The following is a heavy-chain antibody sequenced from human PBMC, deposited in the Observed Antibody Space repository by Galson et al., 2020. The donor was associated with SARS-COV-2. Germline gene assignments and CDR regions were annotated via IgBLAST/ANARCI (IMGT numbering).Heavy chain of an antibody. CDR2: IYPGDSDT. Sequence: HGESLKISCKGSGYSFTSYWIDWVRQMPGKGLEWMGLIYPGDSDTRYSPSFQGQVTISADKSISTAYLQWSSLKAADTAVYYCARHNGSSAGWDLYYFAYWGQGTLVTVSS. J-gene: IGHJ4*02. CDR1: GYSFTSYW. D-gene: IGHD6-6*01. V-gene: IGHV5-51*01. CDR3: ARHNGSSAGWDLYYFAY.